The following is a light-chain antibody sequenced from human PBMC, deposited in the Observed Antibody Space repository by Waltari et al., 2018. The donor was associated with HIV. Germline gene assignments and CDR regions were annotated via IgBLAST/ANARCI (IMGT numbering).Light chain of an antibody. V-gene: IGLV2-23*02. CDR2: EVS. CDR1: SSHVGSYNL. Sequence: QSALTQPASVSGSPGQSITISCTGTSSHVGSYNLVSWYQQHPGKAPKLMIYEVSKRPSGVSNRFSGSKSGNTASLTISGLQAEDEADYYCCSYAGSSTFWVFGGGTKLTVL. CDR3: CSYAGSSTFWV. J-gene: IGLJ3*02.